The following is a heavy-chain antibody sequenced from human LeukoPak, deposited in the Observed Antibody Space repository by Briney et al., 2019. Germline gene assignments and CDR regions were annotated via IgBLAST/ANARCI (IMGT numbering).Heavy chain of an antibody. CDR1: GFTFSSYA. Sequence: GGSLRLSCAASGFTFSSYAMSWVRQAPGKGLEWVSAISGSGGSTYYADSVKGRFTISRDNSKNTLYLQMNSLRAEDTAVYYCARDRSLPNGYYYYGMDVWGQGTTVTVSS. D-gene: IGHD5/OR15-5a*01. CDR2: ISGSGGST. V-gene: IGHV3-23*01. J-gene: IGHJ6*02. CDR3: ARDRSLPNGYYYYGMDV.